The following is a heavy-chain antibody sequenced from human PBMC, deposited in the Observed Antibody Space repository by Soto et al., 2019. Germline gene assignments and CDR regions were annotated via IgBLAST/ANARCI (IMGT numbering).Heavy chain of an antibody. V-gene: IGHV4-30-2*01. J-gene: IGHJ4*02. Sequence: QLQLQESGSGLVKPSQTLSLTRAVSGGSISSGGYSWSWIRQPPGKGLEWIGYIYHSGSTYYNPSLKSRVTISVDRSKNQFSLKLSSETAADTAVYYCAGGPGVARNYWGQGTLVTVSS. CDR1: GGSISSGGYS. CDR2: IYHSGST. D-gene: IGHD5-12*01. CDR3: AGGPGVARNY.